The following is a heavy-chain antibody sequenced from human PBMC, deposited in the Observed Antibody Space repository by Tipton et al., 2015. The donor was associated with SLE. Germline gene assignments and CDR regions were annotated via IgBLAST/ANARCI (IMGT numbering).Heavy chain of an antibody. CDR3: ARVCLKWELLDLCGMDV. Sequence: TLSLTCAVYGGSFSGYYWSWIRQPPGKGLEWIGEINHSGSTNYNPSHKSRVTISVDTSKNQFSLKLSSVTAADTAVYYCARVCLKWELLDLCGMDVWGQGPTVPVSS. D-gene: IGHD1-26*01. CDR2: INHSGST. V-gene: IGHV4-34*01. J-gene: IGHJ6*02. CDR1: GGSFSGYY.